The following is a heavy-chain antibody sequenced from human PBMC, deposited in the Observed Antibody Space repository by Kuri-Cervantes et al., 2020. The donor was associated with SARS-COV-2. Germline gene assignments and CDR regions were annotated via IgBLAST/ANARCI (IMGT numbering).Heavy chain of an antibody. V-gene: IGHV3-30-3*01. CDR1: GFTFSSYA. J-gene: IGHJ4*02. CDR2: ISYDGSNK. Sequence: GGSLRLSCAASGFTFSSYAMHWVRQAPGKGLEWVAVISYDGSNKYYADSVKGRFTISRDNSKNTLYLKMNSLRAEDTAVYYCARTLGEDIVVVPAATFDYWGQGTLVTVSS. CDR3: ARTLGEDIVVVPAATFDY. D-gene: IGHD2-2*01.